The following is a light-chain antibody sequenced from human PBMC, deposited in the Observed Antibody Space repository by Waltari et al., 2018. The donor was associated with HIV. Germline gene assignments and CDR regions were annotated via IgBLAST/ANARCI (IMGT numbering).Light chain of an antibody. CDR3: SSYKDAIDVV. V-gene: IGLV2-8*01. J-gene: IGLJ2*01. CDR1: SSDVGGFDY. Sequence: QSALTQPPSASGSPGQSVTISCTGTSSDVGGFDYVSWYHQQPPKAPKLILYEVNRRPSGVPDRFSGSKAGNTASLTVSGLQPEDEGDYYCSSYKDAIDVVFGGGTKLTVL. CDR2: EVN.